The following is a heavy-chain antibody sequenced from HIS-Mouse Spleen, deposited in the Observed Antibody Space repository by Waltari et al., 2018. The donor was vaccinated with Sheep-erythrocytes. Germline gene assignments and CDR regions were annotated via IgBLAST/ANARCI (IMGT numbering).Heavy chain of an antibody. Sequence: QVQLVQSGAEVKKPGASVKVSCKASGYTFTGYYMHWVRQAPGQGLEWMGWINPTSGGTNYAQKFQGRVTMTRDTSTSTAYMELSRLRADDTAVYYCARDPYGDYVDYWGQGTLVTVSS. J-gene: IGHJ4*02. D-gene: IGHD4-17*01. CDR3: ARDPYGDYVDY. CDR1: GYTFTGYY. CDR2: INPTSGGT. V-gene: IGHV1-2*02.